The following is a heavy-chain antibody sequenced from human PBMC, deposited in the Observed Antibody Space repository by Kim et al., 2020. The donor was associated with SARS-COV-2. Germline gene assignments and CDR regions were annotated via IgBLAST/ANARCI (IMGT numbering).Heavy chain of an antibody. J-gene: IGHJ3*02. V-gene: IGHV3-9*01. CDR3: AKRGSGKDDAFDI. Sequence: GYGGSVKGRCTISRDNGKNSLYLQMNSLRAEDTALDYCAKRGSGKDDAFDIWGQGTMVTVSS. D-gene: IGHD3-10*01.